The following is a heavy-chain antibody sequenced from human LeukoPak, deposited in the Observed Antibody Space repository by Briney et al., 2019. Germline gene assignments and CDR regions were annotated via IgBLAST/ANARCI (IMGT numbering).Heavy chain of an antibody. J-gene: IGHJ4*02. CDR2: IYYSGST. CDR1: GGSISSSSYY. V-gene: IGHV4-39*02. CDR3: ARDRGAWTSGWDILDY. D-gene: IGHD6-19*01. Sequence: SETLSLTCTVSGGSISSSSYYWGWLRQPPGTGQEWIGSIYYSGSTYYNPSLKSRVTISVDTSKNQFSLKLSSVTAADTAVYYCARDRGAWTSGWDILDYWGQGTLVAVSS.